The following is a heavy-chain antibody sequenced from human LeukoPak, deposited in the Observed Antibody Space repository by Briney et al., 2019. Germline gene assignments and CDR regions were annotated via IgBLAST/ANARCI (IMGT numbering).Heavy chain of an antibody. CDR3: ARESSWGNFDY. J-gene: IGHJ4*02. CDR2: IYYSGST. CDR1: GGSISSYY. Sequence: KPSETLSLICTVPGGSISSYYWSWIRQPPGKGLEWIGYIYYSGSTNYNPSLKSRVTISVDTSKNQFSLKLSYVTAADTAVYFCARESSWGNFDYWGQGTLVTVSS. V-gene: IGHV4-59*01. D-gene: IGHD7-27*01.